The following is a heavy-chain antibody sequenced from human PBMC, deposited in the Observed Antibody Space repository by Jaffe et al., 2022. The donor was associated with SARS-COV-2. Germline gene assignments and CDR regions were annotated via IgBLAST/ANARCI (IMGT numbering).Heavy chain of an antibody. CDR3: ARFPDYDILTGYLYGMDV. J-gene: IGHJ6*02. CDR2: INPSGGST. Sequence: QVQLVQSGAEVKKPGASVKVSCKASGYTFTSYYMHWVRQAPGQGLEWMGIINPSGGSTSYAQKFQGRVTMTRDTSTSTVYMELSSLRSEDTAVYYCARFPDYDILTGYLYGMDVWGQGTTVTVSS. CDR1: GYTFTSYY. V-gene: IGHV1-46*01. D-gene: IGHD3-9*01.